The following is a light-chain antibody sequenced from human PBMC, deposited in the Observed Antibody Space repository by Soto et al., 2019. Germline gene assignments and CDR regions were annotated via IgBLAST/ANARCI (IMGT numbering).Light chain of an antibody. CDR2: AAS. CDR1: QGISSY. CDR3: QQYYSYPLT. J-gene: IGKJ4*01. V-gene: IGKV1-8*01. Sequence: AIRMTQSPSSLSASTGDRVTITCRASQGISSYLAWYQQKPGKAPKLLIYAASTLQSGFPSRFSGSGSGTDFTLTISCLQSEDFATYYCQQYYSYPLTFGEGTKVEIK.